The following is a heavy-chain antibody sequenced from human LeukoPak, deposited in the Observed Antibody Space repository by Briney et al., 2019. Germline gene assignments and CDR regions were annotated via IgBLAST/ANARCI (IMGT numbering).Heavy chain of an antibody. CDR1: GGSISSYC. J-gene: IGHJ5*02. CDR3: ARHLFSIGCGGDCYDNWFDP. CDR2: IYYSGST. D-gene: IGHD2-21*02. Sequence: PSETLSLTCTVSGGSISSYCWSWIRQPPGKGLEWIGYIYYSGSTNYNPSLKSRVTISVDTSKNQFSLKLSSVTAADTAVYYCARHLFSIGCGGDCYDNWFDPWGQGTLVTVSS. V-gene: IGHV4-59*08.